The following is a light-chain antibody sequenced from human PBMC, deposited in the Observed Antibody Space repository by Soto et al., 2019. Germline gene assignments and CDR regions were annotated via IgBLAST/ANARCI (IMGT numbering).Light chain of an antibody. CDR2: EVN. V-gene: IGLV2-8*01. CDR3: SSYAGSSNV. J-gene: IGLJ1*01. Sequence: QSVLTQPRSTSGSPGQSVAISCTGTSSDVGGYNYVSWYQQHPGKAPKLMIYEVNKRPSGVPDRFSSSKSGNTASLTVSGLQAEDEADYYCSSYAGSSNVFGTGTKVT. CDR1: SSDVGGYNY.